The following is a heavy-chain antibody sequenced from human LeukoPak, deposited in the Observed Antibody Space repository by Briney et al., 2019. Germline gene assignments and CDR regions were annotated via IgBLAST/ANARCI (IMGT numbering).Heavy chain of an antibody. Sequence: GGSLRLSCAASGFTFSSYGMHWVRQAPGKGLEWVAFIRYDGSNKYYADSVKGRFTISRDNSKNTLYLQMNSLRAEDTAVYYCAKEEYYYGSGSYYNGDNWFDPWGQGTLVTVSS. D-gene: IGHD3-10*01. CDR3: AKEEYYYGSGSYYNGDNWFDP. J-gene: IGHJ5*02. V-gene: IGHV3-30*02. CDR2: IRYDGSNK. CDR1: GFTFSSYG.